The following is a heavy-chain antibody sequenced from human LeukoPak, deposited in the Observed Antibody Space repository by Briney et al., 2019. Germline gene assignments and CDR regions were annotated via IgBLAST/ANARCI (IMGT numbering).Heavy chain of an antibody. Sequence: GGSLRLSCAASGFTFSSYAMSWVRQAPGKGLEWVSAISGSGGSTYYADSVKGRFTISRDNSKNTLYLQMNSLRAEDTAVYYCAKAYYDSSGYQFGLFDYWGQGTLVIVSS. CDR3: AKAYYDSSGYQFGLFDY. CDR1: GFTFSSYA. V-gene: IGHV3-23*01. CDR2: ISGSGGST. J-gene: IGHJ4*02. D-gene: IGHD3-22*01.